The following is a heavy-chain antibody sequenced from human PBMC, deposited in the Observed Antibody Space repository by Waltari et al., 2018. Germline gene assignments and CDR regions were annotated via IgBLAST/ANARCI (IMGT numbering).Heavy chain of an antibody. CDR1: GASITIRNYY. CDR3: TRHTTALAGTFSEFDY. CDR2: LYFSGNT. D-gene: IGHD1-1*01. Sequence: QLQLQESGPGLVKPSETLSLTCTVSGASITIRNYYWGWIRQSPGKGLEWLGSLYFSGNTYYTPSLGSRLTMSVDTSKNQFYLSLNSVTAADRGVYYCTRHTTALAGTFSEFDYWGQGTLVAVSS. J-gene: IGHJ4*02. V-gene: IGHV4-39*01.